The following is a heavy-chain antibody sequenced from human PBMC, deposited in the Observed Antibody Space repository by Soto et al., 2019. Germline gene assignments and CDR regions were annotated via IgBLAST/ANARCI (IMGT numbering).Heavy chain of an antibody. J-gene: IGHJ4*01. Sequence: PWGSLRLSCSASGFSFSSYSMHWVRQSPDKRLEYVSHVSGDGVRTYYADSVKGRFFISRDNSKNMLFLQMNSLRPEDSAVYYRVTSRGGSNYDFLDWGQGTLVTVSS. CDR3: VTSRGGSNYDFLD. CDR2: VSGDGVRT. V-gene: IGHV3-64D*06. CDR1: GFSFSSYS. D-gene: IGHD3-3*01.